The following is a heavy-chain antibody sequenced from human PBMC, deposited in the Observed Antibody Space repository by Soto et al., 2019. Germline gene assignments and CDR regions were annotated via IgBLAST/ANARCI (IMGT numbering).Heavy chain of an antibody. CDR1: GFTFSDHY. J-gene: IGHJ4*02. V-gene: IGHV3-72*01. Sequence: EVQLVESGGGLVQPGGSLRLSCAASGFTFSDHYMDWVRKARGKGLVWVGRSKNKADSYTTEYGASVKGRFTISRDGSQNSRFLQMNSLKPADTAVYYCTVRGSGNDFGAAWGQGILVTVSS. D-gene: IGHD3-10*01. CDR2: SKNKADSYTT. CDR3: TVRGSGNDFGAA.